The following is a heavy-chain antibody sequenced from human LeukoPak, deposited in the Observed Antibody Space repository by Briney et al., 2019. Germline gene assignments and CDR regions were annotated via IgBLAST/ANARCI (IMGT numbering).Heavy chain of an antibody. CDR1: GFTFSDYY. CDR3: VKDNPLDY. V-gene: IGHV3-11*04. Sequence: KTGGSLRLSCAASGFTFSDYYMSWIRQAPGKGLEWVSYISSSGSTIYYADSMKGRFTISRDNSKNTLYLHINSLRAEDTAVYYCVKDNPLDYWGQGTLVIVSS. J-gene: IGHJ4*02. CDR2: ISSSGSTI. D-gene: IGHD1-14*01.